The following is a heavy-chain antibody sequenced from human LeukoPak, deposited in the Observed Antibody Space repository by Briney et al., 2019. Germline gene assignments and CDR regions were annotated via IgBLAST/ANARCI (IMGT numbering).Heavy chain of an antibody. D-gene: IGHD3-22*01. Sequence: PSETQSLTCTVSGGSISSGSYYWSWIRQPAGKGLEWIGRIYTSGSTNYNPSLKSRVTISVDTSKNQFSPKLSSVTAADTAVYYCATGWVITGENWGQGTLVTVSS. V-gene: IGHV4-61*02. CDR2: IYTSGST. CDR1: GGSISSGSYY. CDR3: ATGWVITGEN. J-gene: IGHJ4*02.